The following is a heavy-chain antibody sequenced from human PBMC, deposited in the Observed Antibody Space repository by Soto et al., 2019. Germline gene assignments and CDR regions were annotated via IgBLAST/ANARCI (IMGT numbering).Heavy chain of an antibody. CDR3: ARDRDIVVVPAAHHYGMDV. Sequence: SVKVSCKASGGTFSSYAISWVRQAPGQGLEWMGWIIPIFGTANYAQKFQGRVTITADESTSTAYMELSSLRSEDTAVYYCARDRDIVVVPAAHHYGMDVWGQGTTVTVSS. D-gene: IGHD2-2*01. CDR2: IIPIFGTA. V-gene: IGHV1-69*13. CDR1: GGTFSSYA. J-gene: IGHJ6*02.